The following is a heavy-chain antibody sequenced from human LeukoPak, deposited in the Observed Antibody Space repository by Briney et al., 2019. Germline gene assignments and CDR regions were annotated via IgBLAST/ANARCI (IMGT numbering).Heavy chain of an antibody. CDR1: GYSISSGYY. J-gene: IGHJ6*03. D-gene: IGHD6-13*01. CDR3: ARHVIGIAAAGNLYYYYYYMDV. CDR2: ISHSGTT. V-gene: IGHV4-38-2*02. Sequence: SETLSLTCTVSGYSISSGYYWGWIRQPPGKGLEWIGSISHSGTTYYNPSLKSRVTISVDTSKNQFSLKVSSVTAADTAVYYCARHVIGIAAAGNLYYYYYYMDVWGKGTTVTVSS.